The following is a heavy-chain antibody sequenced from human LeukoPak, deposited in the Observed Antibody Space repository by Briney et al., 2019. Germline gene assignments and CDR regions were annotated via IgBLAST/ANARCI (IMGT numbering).Heavy chain of an antibody. CDR2: IYHSGST. D-gene: IGHD3-3*01. V-gene: IGHV4-38-2*01. J-gene: IGHJ4*02. Sequence: SETLSLTCAVSGYSISSGYYWGWIRQPPGKGLEWIGSIYHSGSTYYNPSLKSRVTISVDTSKYQFSLKLSSVTAADTAVYYCARIDFWSGYFDYWGQGTLVTVSS. CDR3: ARIDFWSGYFDY. CDR1: GYSISSGYY.